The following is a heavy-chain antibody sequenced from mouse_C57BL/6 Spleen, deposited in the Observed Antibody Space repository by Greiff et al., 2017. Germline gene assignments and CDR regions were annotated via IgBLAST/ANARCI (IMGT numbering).Heavy chain of an antibody. CDR1: GYTFTDYN. CDR3: ARRNYGSSYTYYAMDY. J-gene: IGHJ4*01. V-gene: IGHV1-18*01. Sequence: VQLQQSGPELVKPGASVKIPCKASGYTFTDYNMDWVKQSHGKSLEWIGDINPNNGGTIYNQKFKGKATLTVDKSSSTAYMELRSLTSEDTAVYYCARRNYGSSYTYYAMDYWGQGTSVTVSS. CDR2: INPNNGGT. D-gene: IGHD1-1*01.